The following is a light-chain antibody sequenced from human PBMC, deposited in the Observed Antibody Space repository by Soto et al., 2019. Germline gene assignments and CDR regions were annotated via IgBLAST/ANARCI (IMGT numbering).Light chain of an antibody. Sequence: QSVLTQPASVSGSPGQSITISCTGSSSDVGNYNLVSWYQQHPGKAPKLMIYDVDKRPSGVPDRFSGSKSGNTASLTVSGLQAEDEADYYCSSYVGSNFHVLFGGGTKLTVL. CDR1: SSDVGNYNL. CDR3: SSYVGSNFHVL. V-gene: IGLV2-14*02. J-gene: IGLJ2*01. CDR2: DVD.